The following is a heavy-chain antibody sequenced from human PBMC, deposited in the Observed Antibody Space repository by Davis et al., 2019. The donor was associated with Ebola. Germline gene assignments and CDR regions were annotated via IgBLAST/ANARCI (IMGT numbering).Heavy chain of an antibody. V-gene: IGHV5-51*01. CDR3: ARQGITMVRGANDAFDI. CDR2: IYPADSDT. Sequence: GESLKISCKGSGYSFTSYWIGWVRQMPGEGLEWMGIIYPADSDTRYSPSFQGQVTISADKSISTAYLQWSSLKASDTAMYYCARQGITMVRGANDAFDIWGQGTMVTVSS. J-gene: IGHJ3*02. CDR1: GYSFTSYW. D-gene: IGHD3-10*01.